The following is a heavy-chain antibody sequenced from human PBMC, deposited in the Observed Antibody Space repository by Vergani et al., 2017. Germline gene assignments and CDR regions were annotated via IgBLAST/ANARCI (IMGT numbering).Heavy chain of an antibody. Sequence: QVRLQESGPGLVKPSETLSLTCSVSGGSMSGYYWSWIRQPPGKELEWIGYMYHSGGTNYNPSLETRVTISGDTSKNQFSLKLNSVTAADTAVYYCGRVADFYGLGSRLLDLWGQGILVTVSS. CDR3: GRVADFYGLGSRLLDL. CDR1: GGSMSGYY. D-gene: IGHD3-10*01. J-gene: IGHJ5*02. V-gene: IGHV4-59*01. CDR2: MYHSGGT.